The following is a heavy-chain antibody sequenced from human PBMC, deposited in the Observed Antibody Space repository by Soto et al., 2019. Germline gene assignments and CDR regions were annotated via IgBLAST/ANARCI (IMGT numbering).Heavy chain of an antibody. J-gene: IGHJ4*02. Sequence: GASVKVSCKASGGTFSSYAISWVRQAPGQGLEWMGGIIPIFGTANYAQKFQGRVTITADESTSTAYMELSSLRSEDTAVYYCARDRAGYSGYEKLGYWGQGTLVTVSS. CDR3: ARDRAGYSGYEKLGY. CDR2: IIPIFGTA. V-gene: IGHV1-69*13. D-gene: IGHD5-12*01. CDR1: GGTFSSYA.